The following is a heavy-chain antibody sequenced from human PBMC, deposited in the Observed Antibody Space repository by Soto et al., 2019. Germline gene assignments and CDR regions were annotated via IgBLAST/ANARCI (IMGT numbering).Heavy chain of an antibody. V-gene: IGHV1-69*01. CDR2: IIPLFGTT. CDR1: GDTFKNCV. D-gene: IGHD3-10*01. Sequence: QVQVVQSGVEVRSPGSSVRVSCKASGDTFKNCVISWVRQAPGQGLEWMGGIIPLFGTTDFAQRFQGRLTITTDEYTTTAYMELSRLRSEDTATYYCAAELGFGKLSVVWGQGNTVIVSS. J-gene: IGHJ6*02. CDR3: AAELGFGKLSVV.